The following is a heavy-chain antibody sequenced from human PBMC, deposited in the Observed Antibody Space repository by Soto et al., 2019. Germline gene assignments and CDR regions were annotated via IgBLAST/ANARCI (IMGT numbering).Heavy chain of an antibody. CDR2: IKSKVDGGTA. CDR1: GFTFSNAW. V-gene: IGHV3-15*01. D-gene: IGHD2-2*01. CDR3: TTLSYLYYDGMDV. Sequence: GGSLRLSCEASGFTFSNAWMNWVRQGPGKGLEWLGRIKSKVDGGTADYVAATKGRFSISRDDLKNMLYLQMNSLKPDDTAVYYCTTLSYLYYDGMDVWGQGTTVTVS. J-gene: IGHJ6*02.